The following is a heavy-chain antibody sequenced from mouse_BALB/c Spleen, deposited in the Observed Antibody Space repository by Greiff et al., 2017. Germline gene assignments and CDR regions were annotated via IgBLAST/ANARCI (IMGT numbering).Heavy chain of an antibody. V-gene: IGHV14-4*02. CDR1: GFNIKDYY. CDR3: NAYYGFAY. Sequence: VQLKQSGAELVRSGASVKLSCTASGFNIKDYYMHWVKQRPEQGLEWIGWIDPENGDTEYAPKFQGKATMTADTSSNTAYLQLSSLTSEDTAVYYCNAYYGFAYWGQGTLVTVSA. CDR2: IDPENGDT. J-gene: IGHJ3*01. D-gene: IGHD1-1*02.